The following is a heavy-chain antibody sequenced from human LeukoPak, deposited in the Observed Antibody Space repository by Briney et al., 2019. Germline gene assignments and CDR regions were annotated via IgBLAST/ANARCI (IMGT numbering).Heavy chain of an antibody. CDR3: ARVVVDVGTNWFDP. D-gene: IGHD2-2*01. J-gene: IGHJ5*02. CDR1: GGSISSGGYY. CDR2: IYYSGST. V-gene: IGHV4-31*03. Sequence: PSQTLSLTCTVSGGSISSGGYYWSWIRQHPGKGLEWIVYIYYSGSTYYNPSLKSRVTISVDTSKNQFSLKLSSVTAADTAVYYCARVVVDVGTNWFDPWGQGTLVTVSS.